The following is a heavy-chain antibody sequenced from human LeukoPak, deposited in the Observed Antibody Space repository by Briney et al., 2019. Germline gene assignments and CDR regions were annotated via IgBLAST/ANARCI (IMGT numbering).Heavy chain of an antibody. D-gene: IGHD1-1*01. Sequence: GRSLRLSCAASGFTFSSYGMHWVRQAPAKGLQWVAVISYDGSNKYYADSVKGRFTISRDNSKNTLYLQMNSLRAEDMAVYYCAKVSIQTYFDYWGQGTLVTVSS. V-gene: IGHV3-30*18. CDR3: AKVSIQTYFDY. CDR1: GFTFSSYG. J-gene: IGHJ4*02. CDR2: ISYDGSNK.